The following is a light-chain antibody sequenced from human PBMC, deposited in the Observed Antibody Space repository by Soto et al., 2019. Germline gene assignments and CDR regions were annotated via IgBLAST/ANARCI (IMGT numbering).Light chain of an antibody. J-gene: IGKJ1*01. CDR1: QSISSY. Sequence: DIQMTQSPSSLSASLGDRVTITCRASQSISSYLNWYQQKPGKAPNLLIYAASSLQSGVPSRFSGSGSGTDFTLTISSLQPEDFATYYCQQSYSTPWRFGQGTKVEIK. V-gene: IGKV1-39*01. CDR3: QQSYSTPWR. CDR2: AAS.